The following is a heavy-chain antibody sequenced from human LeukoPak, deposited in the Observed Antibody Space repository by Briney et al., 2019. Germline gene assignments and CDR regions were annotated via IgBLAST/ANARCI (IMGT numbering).Heavy chain of an antibody. V-gene: IGHV1-69*13. J-gene: IGHJ1*01. Sequence: SVKVSCKASGGTFSSYAISWVRQAPGQGLEWMGGIIPIFGTANYAQKFQGRVTITADESTSTAYMELSSLRSEDTAVYYCARGGDFWSGYYLEYFQHWGQGTLVTVSS. CDR3: ARGGDFWSGYYLEYFQH. CDR1: GGTFSSYA. CDR2: IIPIFGTA. D-gene: IGHD3-3*01.